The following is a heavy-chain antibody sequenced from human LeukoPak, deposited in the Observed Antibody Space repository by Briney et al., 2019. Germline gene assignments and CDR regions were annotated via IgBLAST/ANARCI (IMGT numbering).Heavy chain of an antibody. D-gene: IGHD4-11*01. V-gene: IGHV1-69*05. J-gene: IGHJ4*02. Sequence: SVKVSCKASGGSFSSYAISWVRQAPGQGLEWMGRIIPIFGTANYAQKFQGRVTITTDESTSTAYMELSSLRSEDTAVYYCARDGRHDYSNLDLDYWGQGTLVTVSS. CDR2: IIPIFGTA. CDR1: GGSFSSYA. CDR3: ARDGRHDYSNLDLDY.